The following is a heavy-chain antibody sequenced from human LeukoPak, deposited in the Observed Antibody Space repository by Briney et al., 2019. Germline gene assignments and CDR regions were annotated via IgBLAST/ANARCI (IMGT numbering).Heavy chain of an antibody. CDR1: GYSFTAYG. CDR2: INSYNGNK. D-gene: IGHD3-3*01. V-gene: IGHV1-18*01. J-gene: IGHJ4*02. CDR3: TRSYDLTTFSNKGSDY. Sequence: ASVKLSCKASGYSFTAYGISWVRQAPGQGLEWVGWINSYNGNKNYAQRFLGRVTMTTETSTSTAYMELTSLRSDDTAVYFCTRSYDLTTFSNKGSDYWGQGTLVTVSS.